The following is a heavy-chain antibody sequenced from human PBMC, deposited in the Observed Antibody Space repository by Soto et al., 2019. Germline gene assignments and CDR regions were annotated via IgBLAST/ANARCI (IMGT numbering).Heavy chain of an antibody. CDR1: GCSISSGGYY. D-gene: IGHD3-10*01. Sequence: PSETLSLTCPVSGCSISSGGYYWSWIRQHPGKGLEWIGYIYYSGSTYYNPSLKSRVTISVDTSKNQFSLKLSSVTAADTAVYYCTNYYGSGSYDWFDPWGQGTLVTVSS. J-gene: IGHJ5*02. CDR3: TNYYGSGSYDWFDP. CDR2: IYYSGST. V-gene: IGHV4-31*03.